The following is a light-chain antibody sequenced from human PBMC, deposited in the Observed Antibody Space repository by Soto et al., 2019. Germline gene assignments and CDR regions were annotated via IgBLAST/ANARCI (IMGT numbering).Light chain of an antibody. V-gene: IGKV3-15*01. CDR1: QSVSSN. CDR2: GAS. Sequence: EIVMTQSPATLSVSPGERATLSCRASQSVSSNLAWYQQKPGQAPRLLIYGASTRATGIPARFSGSGSGTDFTLTISSLKYEDFAVYYCQQYNNWPRWTFGQGTKVEIK. J-gene: IGKJ1*01. CDR3: QQYNNWPRWT.